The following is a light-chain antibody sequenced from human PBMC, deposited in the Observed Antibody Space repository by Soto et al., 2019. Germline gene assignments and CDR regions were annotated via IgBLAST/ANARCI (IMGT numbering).Light chain of an antibody. Sequence: EIVMTQSPATLSVSPGERATLSCRASQSVSSNLAWYQQKPGHAPRLLIYGASIRATGIPARFSGSGSGTEFTLTISSLQSEDFAVYYCQQYNNWPLTFGGGTKVEIK. J-gene: IGKJ4*01. CDR1: QSVSSN. CDR2: GAS. V-gene: IGKV3D-15*01. CDR3: QQYNNWPLT.